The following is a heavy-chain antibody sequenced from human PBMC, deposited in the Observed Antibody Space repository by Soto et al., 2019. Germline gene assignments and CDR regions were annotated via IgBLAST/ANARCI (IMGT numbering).Heavy chain of an antibody. D-gene: IGHD5-18*01. V-gene: IGHV4-59*01. J-gene: IGHJ4*02. Sequence: QVQLQESGPGLVKPSETLSLTCTVSGGSIRSYYWSWIRQPPGKGLEWIGYIYYSGSTNYNPSLKSRVTRSVDTSKNQFSLKLSSVTAADTAVYYCARRYGYSFDYWGQGTLVTVSS. CDR2: IYYSGST. CDR1: GGSIRSYY. CDR3: ARRYGYSFDY.